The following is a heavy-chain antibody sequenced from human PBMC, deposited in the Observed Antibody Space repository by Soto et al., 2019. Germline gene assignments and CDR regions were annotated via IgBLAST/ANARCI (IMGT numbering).Heavy chain of an antibody. J-gene: IGHJ3*02. D-gene: IGHD3-10*01. Sequence: SESLSLTCTVSGGSISNYYWSWIRQPPGKGLEWIGDIYYSGNTNYRPSLKSRVTMSVDTSKNQFSLKLRSVTAADTAVYYCARVRQGTAGAFDIWGQGTMVT. CDR2: IYYSGNT. CDR1: GGSISNYY. V-gene: IGHV4-59*01. CDR3: ARVRQGTAGAFDI.